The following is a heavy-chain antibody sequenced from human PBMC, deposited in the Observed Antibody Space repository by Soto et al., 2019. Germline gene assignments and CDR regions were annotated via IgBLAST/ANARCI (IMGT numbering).Heavy chain of an antibody. CDR1: GYTFNNYD. D-gene: IGHD2-21*02. Sequence: ASVKVSCKASGYTFNNYDIHWVRQAPGHGLEWMGWMNPNSGNTGYAQNFRGRVTMTQNTAIGTAYMELSSLRSDDTAVYYCARSQSMVTLAYFQHWGQGTQVTVSS. CDR3: ARSQSMVTLAYFQH. CDR2: MNPNSGNT. J-gene: IGHJ1*01. V-gene: IGHV1-8*02.